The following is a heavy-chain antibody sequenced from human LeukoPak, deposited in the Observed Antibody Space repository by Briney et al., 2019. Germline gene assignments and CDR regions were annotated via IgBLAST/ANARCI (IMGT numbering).Heavy chain of an antibody. CDR2: INPNSGGT. D-gene: IGHD3-22*01. V-gene: IGHV1-2*02. CDR1: GYTFTGYY. CDR3: ARARKYYESSGYPIDVFDI. Sequence: ASVRVSCKASGYTFTGYYMHWVRQAPGQGLEWMGWINPNSGGTNYAQKFQGRVTMTRDTSISTAYMELSRLRSDDTAVYYCARARKYYESSGYPIDVFDIWGQGTMVTVS. J-gene: IGHJ3*02.